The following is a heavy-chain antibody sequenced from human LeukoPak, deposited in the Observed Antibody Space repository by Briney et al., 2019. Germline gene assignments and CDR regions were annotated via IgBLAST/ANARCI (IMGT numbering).Heavy chain of an antibody. J-gene: IGHJ6*03. CDR2: IYTSGST. Sequence: SETLSLTCTVSGGSISSYYWSWIRQPAGKGLEWIGRIYTSGSTNYNPSLKSRVTMSVDTSKNQFSLKLSSVTAADTAVYYCARSIVATIIGYYYYYMDVWGQGTMVTVSS. V-gene: IGHV4-4*07. CDR3: ARSIVATIIGYYYYYMDV. CDR1: GGSISSYY. D-gene: IGHD5-12*01.